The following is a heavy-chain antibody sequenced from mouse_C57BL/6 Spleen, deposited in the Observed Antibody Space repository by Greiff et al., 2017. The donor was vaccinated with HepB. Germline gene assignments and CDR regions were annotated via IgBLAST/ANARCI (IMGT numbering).Heavy chain of an antibody. CDR1: GYSITSGYY. CDR2: ISYDGSN. J-gene: IGHJ4*01. CDR3: ARENDYEGYAMDY. Sequence: EVKLQESGPGLVKPSQSLSLTCSVTGYSITSGYYWNWIRQFPGNKLEWMGYISYDGSNNYNPSLKNRISITRDTSKNQFFLKLNSVTTEDTATYYCARENDYEGYAMDYWGQGTSVTVSS. V-gene: IGHV3-6*01. D-gene: IGHD2-4*01.